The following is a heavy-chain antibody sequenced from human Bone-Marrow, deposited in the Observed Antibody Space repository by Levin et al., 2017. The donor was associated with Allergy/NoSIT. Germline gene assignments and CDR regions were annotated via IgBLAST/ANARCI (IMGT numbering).Heavy chain of an antibody. CDR3: VRGSRYSYGYWGDY. V-gene: IGHV3-30-3*01. D-gene: IGHD5-18*01. J-gene: IGHJ4*02. Sequence: GGSLRLSCAASGFPFSNYAIHWVRQAPGKGLEWVAVISYDGSNKYYADSVKGRFTISRDNSKNTLYLQMNSLRAEDTAVYYCVRGSRYSYGYWGDYWGQGTLVTVSS. CDR1: GFPFSNYA. CDR2: ISYDGSNK.